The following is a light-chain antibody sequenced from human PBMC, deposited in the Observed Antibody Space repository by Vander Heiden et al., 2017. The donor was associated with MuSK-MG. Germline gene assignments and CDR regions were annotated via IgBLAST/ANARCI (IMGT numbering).Light chain of an antibody. V-gene: IGLV1-47*03. CDR3: AAWDDSLSGRV. CDR2: RNN. J-gene: IGLJ1*01. Sequence: QSVLTQPPSASGTPGQRGTIACSGSSSNIGSNYVYWYQQLPGPAPKLLLYRNNRRPSGVPDRFSGSKSGTSASLAISWLWSEDEAAYYCAAWDDSLSGRVFGTGTKVTVL. CDR1: SSNIGSNY.